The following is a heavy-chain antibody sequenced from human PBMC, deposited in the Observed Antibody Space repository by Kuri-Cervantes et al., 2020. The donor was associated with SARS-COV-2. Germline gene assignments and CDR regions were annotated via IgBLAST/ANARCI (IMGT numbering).Heavy chain of an antibody. V-gene: IGHV3-73*01. CDR3: TSPDYDFWSGPYLD. CDR1: GFIFKDYA. CDR2: IRSKANSYAT. J-gene: IGHJ4*02. Sequence: GESLKISCVASGFIFKDYAMGWVRQASGKGLEWVGRIRSKANSYATAYAASVKGRFTISRDDSKNTAYLQMNSLKTEDTAVYYCTSPDYDFWSGPYLDWGQGTLVTVSS. D-gene: IGHD3-3*01.